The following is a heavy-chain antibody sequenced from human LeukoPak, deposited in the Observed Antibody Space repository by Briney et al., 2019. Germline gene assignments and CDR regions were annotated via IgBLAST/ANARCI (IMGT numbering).Heavy chain of an antibody. CDR1: DYTFTSYG. CDR3: ARGERRITISGVVIYYYGMDV. D-gene: IGHD3-3*01. J-gene: IGHJ6*02. Sequence: ASVKVSCKGSDYTFTSYGISWVRQAPGQGLEWMGWISAYNGNTNYAQKFQGRVTMTRNTSISTAYMELSSLRSEDTAVYYCARGERRITISGVVIYYYGMDVWGQGTTVTVSS. CDR2: ISAYNGNT. V-gene: IGHV1-18*01.